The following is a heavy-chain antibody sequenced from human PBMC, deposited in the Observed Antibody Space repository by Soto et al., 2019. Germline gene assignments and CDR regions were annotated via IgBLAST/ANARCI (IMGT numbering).Heavy chain of an antibody. CDR2: ISYDGSNK. CDR3: ARPLEEYFYYGMDV. CDR1: GFTFSSYA. D-gene: IGHD1-1*01. J-gene: IGHJ6*02. V-gene: IGHV3-30-3*01. Sequence: QVQLVESGGGVVQPGRSLRLSCAASGFTFSSYAMHWVRQAPGKGLEWVAVISYDGSNKYYADSVKGRFTISRDNSKNTVYLPMNSLRAEDTAVYYCARPLEEYFYYGMDVWGQGTTVTVSS.